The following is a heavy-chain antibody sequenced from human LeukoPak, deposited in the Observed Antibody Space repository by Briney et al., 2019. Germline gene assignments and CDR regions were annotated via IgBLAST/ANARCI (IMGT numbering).Heavy chain of an antibody. CDR2: IYYPGTT. J-gene: IGHJ6*02. V-gene: IGHV4-39*01. CDR1: GGSISSGGYY. D-gene: IGHD6-19*01. CDR3: GRHVSSGWDYFNGLDV. Sequence: PSQTLSLTCTVSGGSISSGGYYWSWIRQHPGKGLEWIGSIYYPGTTHYNPSLESRVTISVDTSKYQVFLTLRSVTATDTAVYYCGRHVSSGWDYFNGLDVWSQGTAVTVSS.